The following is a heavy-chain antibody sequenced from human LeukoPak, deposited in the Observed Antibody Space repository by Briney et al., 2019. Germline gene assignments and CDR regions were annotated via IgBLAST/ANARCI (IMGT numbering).Heavy chain of an antibody. CDR3: ARGGSYYDWFDP. D-gene: IGHD1-26*01. CDR1: GFTFSSYV. V-gene: IGHV3-23*01. CDR2: ISGSGGST. Sequence: GGSLRLSCAASGFTFSSYVMSWVRQAPGKGLEWVSAISGSGGSTYYADSVKGRFTISRGNSKNTLYLQMNSLRAEDTAVYYCARGGSYYDWFDPWGQGTLVTVSS. J-gene: IGHJ5*02.